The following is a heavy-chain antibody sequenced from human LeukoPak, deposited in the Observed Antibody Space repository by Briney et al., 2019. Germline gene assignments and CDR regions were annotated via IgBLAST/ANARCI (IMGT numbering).Heavy chain of an antibody. J-gene: IGHJ4*02. CDR1: GGSISSYY. CDR3: ASASSSSGGGPGY. D-gene: IGHD6-6*01. V-gene: IGHV4-59*01. Sequence: PSETLSPTCTVSGGSISSYYWSWIRQPPGKGLEWIGYIYYSGSTNYNPSLKSRVTISVDTSKNQSSLKLSSVTAADTAVYYCASASSSSGGGPGYWGQGTLVTVSS. CDR2: IYYSGST.